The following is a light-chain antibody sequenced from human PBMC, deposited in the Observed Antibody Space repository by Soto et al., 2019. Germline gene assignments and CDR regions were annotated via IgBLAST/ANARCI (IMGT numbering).Light chain of an antibody. Sequence: EIVMTQSPATLSLSPGERATLSCRASQSFSGSYLSWYQQKPGQAPRLLIHGASTRATGVPARFSGSGSGKDFTLIIFSLLPEDFSVYYCEQDYNLPKTFGGGTKADIK. V-gene: IGKV3D-7*01. CDR1: QSFSGSY. J-gene: IGKJ4*01. CDR2: GAS. CDR3: EQDYNLPKT.